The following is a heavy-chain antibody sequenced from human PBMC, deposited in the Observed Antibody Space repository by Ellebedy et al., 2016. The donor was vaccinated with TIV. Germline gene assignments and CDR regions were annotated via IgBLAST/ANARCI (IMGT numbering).Heavy chain of an antibody. CDR3: ARDRVVAAADTYYYYGMDV. Sequence: GESLKISCAASGFTFSSYSMNWVRQAPGKGLEWVSSISSSSSYIYYADSVKGRFTISRDNAKNSLYLQMNSLRAEDTAVYYCARDRVVAAADTYYYYGMDVWGQGTTVTVSS. J-gene: IGHJ6*02. CDR2: ISSSSSYI. CDR1: GFTFSSYS. D-gene: IGHD6-13*01. V-gene: IGHV3-21*01.